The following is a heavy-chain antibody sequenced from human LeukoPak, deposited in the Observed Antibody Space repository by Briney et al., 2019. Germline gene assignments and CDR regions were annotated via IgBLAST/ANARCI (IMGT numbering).Heavy chain of an antibody. Sequence: ASVKVSCKASGGTFSSYAISWVRQAPGQGLEWMGIINPSGGSTSYAQKFQGRVTMTRDTSTSTVYMELSSLRSEDTAVYYCARDHAGYSSGPEYFQHWGQGTLVTVSS. CDR2: INPSGGST. J-gene: IGHJ1*01. V-gene: IGHV1-46*01. CDR3: ARDHAGYSSGPEYFQH. D-gene: IGHD6-19*01. CDR1: GGTFSSYA.